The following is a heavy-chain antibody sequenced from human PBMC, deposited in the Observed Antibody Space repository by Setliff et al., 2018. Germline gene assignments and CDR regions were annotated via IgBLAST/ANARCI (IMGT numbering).Heavy chain of an antibody. CDR1: GGSISNTYYY. V-gene: IGHV4-61*09. J-gene: IGHJ6*03. Sequence: NPSETLSLTCTVSGGSISNTYYYWSWIRQPAGQGLEWIGQIYTSWSTNYNPSLKSRVTISVDTSKNQFSLKLSSVTAADTAVYYCARMSGFLYIDVWGKGTTVTAP. CDR2: IYTSWST. CDR3: ARMSGFLYIDV. D-gene: IGHD3-3*01.